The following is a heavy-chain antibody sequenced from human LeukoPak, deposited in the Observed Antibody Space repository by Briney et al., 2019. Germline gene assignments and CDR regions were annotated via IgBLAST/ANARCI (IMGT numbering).Heavy chain of an antibody. J-gene: IGHJ5*02. CDR3: ARVSCSGGSCFNWFDP. CDR2: INPNSGGT. CDR1: GYTFTGHY. V-gene: IGHV1-2*02. D-gene: IGHD2-15*01. Sequence: ASVKVSCKASGYTFTGHYMHWVRQAPGQGLEWVGWINPNSGGTNYAQKFQGRVTMTRDTSISTAYMELSRLRSDDTAVYYCARVSCSGGSCFNWFDPWGQGTLVTVSS.